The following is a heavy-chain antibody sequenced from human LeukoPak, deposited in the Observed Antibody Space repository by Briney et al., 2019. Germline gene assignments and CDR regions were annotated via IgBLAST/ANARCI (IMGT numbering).Heavy chain of an antibody. CDR3: ARTQYSSGWYKGFYYYGMDV. D-gene: IGHD6-19*01. V-gene: IGHV3-11*04. CDR1: GFTFSDYY. J-gene: IGHJ6*02. Sequence: GGSLRLSCAASGFTFSDYYMSWIRQAPGKGLEWVSYISSSGSTIYYADSVKGRFTISRDNAKNSLYLQMNSLIAEDTAVYYCARTQYSSGWYKGFYYYGMDVWGQGTTVTVSS. CDR2: ISSSGSTI.